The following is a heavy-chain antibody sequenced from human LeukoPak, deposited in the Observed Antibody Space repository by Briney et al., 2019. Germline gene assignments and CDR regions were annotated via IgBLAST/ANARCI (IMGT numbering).Heavy chain of an antibody. CDR2: ISSSSYYI. Sequence: PGGSLRLSCAASGFTFGSYGMNWVRQAPGKGLEWVSSISSSSYYIYYVDSVKGRFTISRDNARNSLSLRMNSLRAEDTAVYYCARDPGGTYPDAFDIWGQGTMVTVSS. D-gene: IGHD1-26*01. J-gene: IGHJ3*02. CDR1: GFTFGSYG. CDR3: ARDPGGTYPDAFDI. V-gene: IGHV3-21*01.